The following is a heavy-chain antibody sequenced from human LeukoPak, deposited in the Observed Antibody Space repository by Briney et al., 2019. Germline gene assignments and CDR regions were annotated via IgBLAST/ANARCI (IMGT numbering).Heavy chain of an antibody. J-gene: IGHJ4*02. CDR3: ARDLFGVVSH. Sequence: SETLSLTCTVAGGSLSTFYWSWIRQPPGKGLEWIAYISHSGSTSYNPFLKSRVVMSVDTSKNQFSLKLSSVTAADTAVYYCARDLFGVVSHWGQGTLVTVSS. CDR2: ISHSGST. V-gene: IGHV4-59*01. D-gene: IGHD3-3*01. CDR1: GGSLSTFY.